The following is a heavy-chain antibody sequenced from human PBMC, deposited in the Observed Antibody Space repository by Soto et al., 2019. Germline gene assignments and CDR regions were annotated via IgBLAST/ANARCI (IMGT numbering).Heavy chain of an antibody. Sequence: QVQLVQSGAEVKKPGASVRVSCQASGYSFTSYGITWVRQAPGQGLEWMGWISGYNGNTNSAQKVQDRVTLTTDKSTSTAYMELRSLRSDDTAVYYCARYSIFGMDLSSKYNYGVDVWGQGTTVTVSS. V-gene: IGHV1-18*01. CDR3: ARYSIFGMDLSSKYNYGVDV. CDR2: ISGYNGNT. CDR1: GYSFTSYG. J-gene: IGHJ6*02. D-gene: IGHD3-3*02.